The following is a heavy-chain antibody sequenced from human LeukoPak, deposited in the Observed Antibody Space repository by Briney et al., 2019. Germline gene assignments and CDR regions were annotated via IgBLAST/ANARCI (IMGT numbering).Heavy chain of an antibody. CDR2: ISSSSSYI. CDR1: GFSFSSYS. CDR3: ARDKAKLWFGESGNWFDP. D-gene: IGHD3-10*01. Sequence: GGSLRLCCAASGFSFSSYSMNWVRQAPGKGLEWVSSISSSSSYIYYADSVKGRFTISRDNAKNSLYLQMNSLRAEDTAVYYCARDKAKLWFGESGNWFDPWGQGTLVTVSS. V-gene: IGHV3-21*01. J-gene: IGHJ5*02.